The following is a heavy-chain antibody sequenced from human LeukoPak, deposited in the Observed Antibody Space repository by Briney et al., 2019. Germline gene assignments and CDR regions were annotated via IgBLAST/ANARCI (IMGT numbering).Heavy chain of an antibody. CDR2: IYYSGST. V-gene: IGHV4-59*01. CDR3: ARADTNPFVWSGYTNWFDP. J-gene: IGHJ5*02. D-gene: IGHD3-3*01. Sequence: SVTLSLTCTVSGGSISSYYWSWIRQPPGKGLEWIGYIYYSGSTNYNPSLKSRVTISVDTSKNQFSLKLSSVTAADTAVYYCARADTNPFVWSGYTNWFDPWGQGTLVTVSS. CDR1: GGSISSYY.